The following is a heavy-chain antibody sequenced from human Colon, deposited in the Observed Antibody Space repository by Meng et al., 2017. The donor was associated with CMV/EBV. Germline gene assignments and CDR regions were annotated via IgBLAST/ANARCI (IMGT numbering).Heavy chain of an antibody. V-gene: IGHV4-59*01. CDR3: ARDAFDRRNGMDV. J-gene: IGHJ6*02. CDR2: TYYSDST. Sequence: GSLRLSCYVPGGSINDFYWRWIPQPPGKGLEWLGFTYYSDSTHYNPSLNGRGTISIDTSKKHFSLRLSSVTAADTAIYYCARDAFDRRNGMDVWGQGTPVTVSS. CDR1: GGSINDFY. D-gene: IGHD3-10*01.